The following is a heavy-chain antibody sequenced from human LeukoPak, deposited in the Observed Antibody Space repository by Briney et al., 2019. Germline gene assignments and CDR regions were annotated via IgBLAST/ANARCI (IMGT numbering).Heavy chain of an antibody. CDR2: ISWNSGYI. CDR3: AKVRGTYSSGYFFDY. CDR1: GCTFDNYA. Sequence: GGSRRLSCAASGCTFDNYAMHWVRQAPGKGLEWLSIISWNSGYIGYADSVKGRFTISRDNAKKSLDLQMNSLRAEDTASYYCAKVRGTYSSGYFFDYWGQGTLVTVSS. V-gene: IGHV3-9*01. J-gene: IGHJ4*02. D-gene: IGHD6-19*01.